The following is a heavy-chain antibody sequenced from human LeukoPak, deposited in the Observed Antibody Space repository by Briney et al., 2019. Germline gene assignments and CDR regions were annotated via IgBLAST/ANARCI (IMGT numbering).Heavy chain of an antibody. CDR1: GVSISSYY. CDR3: ARAPTTVTTNFDY. V-gene: IGHV4-4*07. Sequence: PSETLSLTCTVSGVSISSYYWSWIRQPAGKGLEWIGRIYTSGSTNYNPSLKSRVTISVDKSKNQFSLQLSSVTAADTAVYYCARAPTTVTTNFDYWGQGTLVTVSS. D-gene: IGHD4-17*01. J-gene: IGHJ4*02. CDR2: IYTSGST.